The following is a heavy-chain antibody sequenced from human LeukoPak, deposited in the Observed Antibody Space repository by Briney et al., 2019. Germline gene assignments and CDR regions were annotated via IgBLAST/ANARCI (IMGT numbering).Heavy chain of an antibody. CDR3: ARGKYYSGSGSYSPQRYYYYYMDV. CDR2: IYHSGST. J-gene: IGHJ6*03. CDR1: GGSISSSNW. Sequence: KTSETLSLTCAVSGGSISSSNWWSWIRQPPGKGLEWIGEIYHSGSTNYNPSLKSRVTISVDKSKTQFSLNLSSVTAADTAMYYCARGKYYSGSGSYSPQRYYYYYMDVWGKGTTVTVSS. D-gene: IGHD3-10*01. V-gene: IGHV4-4*02.